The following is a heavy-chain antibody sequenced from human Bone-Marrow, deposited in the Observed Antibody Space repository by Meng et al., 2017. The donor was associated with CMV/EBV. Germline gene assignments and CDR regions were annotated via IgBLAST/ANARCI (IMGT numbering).Heavy chain of an antibody. Sequence: GESLKISCAASGFTFRSYSMNWVRQAPGKGLEWVSSISSSRGYIYYADSVKGRFTISRDNAKNSLYLQMNSLRAEDTALYYCARGDYDSSGFFDYWGQGTLVTFSS. CDR2: ISSSRGYI. J-gene: IGHJ4*02. D-gene: IGHD3-22*01. CDR3: ARGDYDSSGFFDY. V-gene: IGHV3-21*04. CDR1: GFTFRSYS.